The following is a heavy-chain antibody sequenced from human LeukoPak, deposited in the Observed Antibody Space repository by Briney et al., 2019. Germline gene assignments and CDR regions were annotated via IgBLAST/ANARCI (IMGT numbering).Heavy chain of an antibody. D-gene: IGHD6-19*01. CDR1: GFSFGDYA. J-gene: IGHJ4*02. V-gene: IGHV3-9*01. CDR3: AKGFRAAVGSYFDY. CDR2: ISSNGDSI. Sequence: GGSLRLSCAASGFSFGDYAMHWVRQSPGKGLEWVSGISSNGDSIVYADSVKGRFTISRDNAKNSLYLEMKSLRVEDTALYYCAKGFRAAVGSYFDYWGQGTLVTVSS.